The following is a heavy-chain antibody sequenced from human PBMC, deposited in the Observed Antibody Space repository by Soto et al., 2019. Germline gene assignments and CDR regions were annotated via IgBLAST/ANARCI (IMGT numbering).Heavy chain of an antibody. CDR3: ARDTAGESYYWGYYFDY. Sequence: QVQLVQSGAEVKKPGASVKVSCKASGYTFISYGISWVRQAPGQGLEWMGWISAYNGNTNYAQKLQGRVTVTTDTCTSTAYRELRSLRPDDTAVYYGARDTAGESYYWGYYFDYWGQGTLVTVSS. CDR2: ISAYNGNT. V-gene: IGHV1-18*01. CDR1: GYTFISYG. D-gene: IGHD1-26*01. J-gene: IGHJ4*02.